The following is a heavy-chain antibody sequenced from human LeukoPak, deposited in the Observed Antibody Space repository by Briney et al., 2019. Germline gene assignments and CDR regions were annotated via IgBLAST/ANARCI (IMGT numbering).Heavy chain of an antibody. CDR1: GYTFTGYY. CDR2: INPNSGGT. V-gene: IGHV1-2*02. J-gene: IGHJ4*02. Sequence: ASVKVSCKASGYTFTGYYMHWVRQAPGQGLEWMGWINPNSGGTNYAQKFQGRVTMTRDTSISTAYMELSRLRSDDTAVYYCAREGSLSSSWEFDYWGQGTLVTVSS. D-gene: IGHD6-13*01. CDR3: AREGSLSSSWEFDY.